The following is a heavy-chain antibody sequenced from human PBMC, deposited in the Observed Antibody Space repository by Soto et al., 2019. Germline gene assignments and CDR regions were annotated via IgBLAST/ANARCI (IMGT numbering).Heavy chain of an antibody. V-gene: IGHV4-4*07. D-gene: IGHD6-13*01. CDR1: GGSISSYY. Sequence: SETLSLTCTVSGGSISSYYWSWIRQPAGKGLEWIGRIYTSGSTNYNPSLKSRVTMSVDTSKNQFSLKLSSVTAAGTAVYYCARDLRGGAAAGTVTPPGYWGQGTLVTVSS. CDR2: IYTSGST. CDR3: ARDLRGGAAAGTVTPPGY. J-gene: IGHJ4*02.